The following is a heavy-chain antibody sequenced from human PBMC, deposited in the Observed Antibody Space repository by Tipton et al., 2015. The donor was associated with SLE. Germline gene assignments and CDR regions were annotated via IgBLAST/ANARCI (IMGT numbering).Heavy chain of an antibody. CDR1: GFTFSSYA. J-gene: IGHJ4*02. V-gene: IGHV3-23*01. CDR3: AKFEKTTDFYLDS. D-gene: IGHD1/OR15-1a*01. Sequence: GSLRLSCAPSGFTFSSYALSWVRRAPGKGLEWVSAISGGGGSTYYADFVKGRFSISIDKSKKTLFLQMNSLRVDDTATYYCAKFEKTTDFYLDSWGQGTLVSVSS. CDR2: ISGGGGST.